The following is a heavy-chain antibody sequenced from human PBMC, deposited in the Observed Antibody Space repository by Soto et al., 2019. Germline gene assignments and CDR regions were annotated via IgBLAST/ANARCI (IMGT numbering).Heavy chain of an antibody. V-gene: IGHV1-69*12. Sequence: QVQLVQSGAEVKKPGSSVKVSCKASGGTFSSYAISWVRQAPGQGLEWMGGIIPIFGTANYAQKFQGRVTIAADESTSTAYMELSSLRSEDTAVYYCARGEYSSSSVYDYGMDVWGQGTTVTVSS. D-gene: IGHD6-6*01. J-gene: IGHJ6*02. CDR2: IIPIFGTA. CDR1: GGTFSSYA. CDR3: ARGEYSSSSVYDYGMDV.